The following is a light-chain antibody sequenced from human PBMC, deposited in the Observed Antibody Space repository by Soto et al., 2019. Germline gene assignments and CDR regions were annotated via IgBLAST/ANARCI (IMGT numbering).Light chain of an antibody. CDR1: SSDVGGYNS. J-gene: IGLJ1*01. CDR2: DGN. CDR3: CSYAGTSYV. V-gene: IGLV2-11*01. Sequence: QSVLTQPRSVSGSPGQSVTISCTGASSDVGGYNSVSWYQQHPGKAPKLMIYDGNKRPSGVPDRFSGSKSGNTASLTISGLKTEDEADYYCCSYAGTSYVFGTGTKLTVL.